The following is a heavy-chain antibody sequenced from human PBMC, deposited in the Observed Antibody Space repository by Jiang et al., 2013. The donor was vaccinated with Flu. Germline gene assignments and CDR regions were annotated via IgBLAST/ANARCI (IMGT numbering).Heavy chain of an antibody. J-gene: IGHJ4*02. CDR2: IYPGDSDT. CDR3: ARGRILEWLFPLNFDY. V-gene: IGHV5-51*01. D-gene: IGHD3-3*01. Sequence: EWMGIIYPGDSDTRYSPSFQGQVTISADKSISTAYLQWSSLKASDTAMYYCARGRILEWLFPLNFDYWGQGTLVTVSS.